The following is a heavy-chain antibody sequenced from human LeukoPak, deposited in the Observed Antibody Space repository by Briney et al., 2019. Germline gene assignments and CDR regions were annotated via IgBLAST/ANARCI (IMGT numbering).Heavy chain of an antibody. CDR1: GFTFRSHA. CDR2: SNNGGVDK. CDR3: ARRGEGGSCFDS. Sequence: KSGGSLRLSCAASGFTFRSHAMSWVRQPPGKGLEWVSSSNNGGVDKYYTDSLKGRFTVSRDNARNSLYLQMNSLRDEDTAIYYCARRGEGGSCFDSWGQGALVTVSS. D-gene: IGHD1-26*01. V-gene: IGHV3-48*02. J-gene: IGHJ5*01.